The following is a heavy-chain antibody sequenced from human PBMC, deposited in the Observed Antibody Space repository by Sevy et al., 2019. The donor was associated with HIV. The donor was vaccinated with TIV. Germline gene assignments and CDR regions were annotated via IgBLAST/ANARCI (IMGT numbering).Heavy chain of an antibody. CDR1: GFTFSSYA. CDR3: SRGMDIVVVTAIRVLGDFDY. CDR2: ISYDGSNK. D-gene: IGHD2-21*02. Sequence: GGSLRLSCAASGFTFSSYAMHWVRQAPGKGLEWVAVISYDGSNKYYADSVKGRFTISRDNSKNTLYLQMNSLRAEDTDVYYCSRGMDIVVVTAIRVLGDFDYWGQGTLVTVSS. V-gene: IGHV3-30-3*01. J-gene: IGHJ4*02.